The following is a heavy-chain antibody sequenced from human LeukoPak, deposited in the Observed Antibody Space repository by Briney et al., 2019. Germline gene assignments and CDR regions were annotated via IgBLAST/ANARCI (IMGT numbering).Heavy chain of an antibody. CDR3: AKWAPGYSSGYGLDY. V-gene: IGHV3-23*01. J-gene: IGHJ4*02. D-gene: IGHD3-22*01. CDR2: ISGGGGGT. Sequence: GGSLRLSCAASGLTLSNYAMSWVRQAPGKGLEWVSDISGGGGGTFYADSVKGRFTISRDNFKNTLYLEMNSLRAEDTAVYYCAKWAPGYSSGYGLDYWGQGTLVTVS. CDR1: GLTLSNYA.